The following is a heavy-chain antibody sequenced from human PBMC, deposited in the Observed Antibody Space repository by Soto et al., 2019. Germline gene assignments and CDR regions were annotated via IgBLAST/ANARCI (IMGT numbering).Heavy chain of an antibody. Sequence: QVQLVDSGGGLVKPGGSLRLSCAASGFIFSDFHMTWIRQAPGKGLELVAYISSRGDTIYYADSVRGRITISRDNDKDSLFLQMISLRVEDTAVYYCVRDRRISGINRGLDYWGRGTLVTVSS. CDR2: ISSRGDTI. CDR1: GFIFSDFH. J-gene: IGHJ4*02. V-gene: IGHV3-11*01. D-gene: IGHD1-20*01. CDR3: VRDRRISGINRGLDY.